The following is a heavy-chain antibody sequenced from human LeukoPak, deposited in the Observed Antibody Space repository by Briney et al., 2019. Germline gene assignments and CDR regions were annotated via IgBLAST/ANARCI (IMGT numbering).Heavy chain of an antibody. Sequence: PGGSLRLSCAASGFTFSSYAMSWVRQAPGKGLEWVSAISESGVSTYYADSVRGRFTVSRDNSDNTLYLPVNSLRARHTAVYHWAKGIRRYPEPSSWACFDYWGQGTLVTVSS. CDR3: AKGIRRYPEPSSWACFDY. D-gene: IGHD6-13*01. CDR1: GFTFSSYA. J-gene: IGHJ4*02. V-gene: IGHV3-23*01. CDR2: ISESGVST.